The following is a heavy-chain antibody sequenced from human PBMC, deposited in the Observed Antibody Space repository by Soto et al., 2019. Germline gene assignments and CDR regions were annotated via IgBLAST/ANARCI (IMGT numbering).Heavy chain of an antibody. Sequence: QVQLVQSGAEVKKPGSSVKVSCKASGGTFSSYTISWVRQAPGQGLEWMGRIIPILGIANYAQKFQGRVTITADKSTSTAYMELSSLRSEDTAVYYCAREEDSGSYVRWFDPWGQGTLVTVSS. CDR3: AREEDSGSYVRWFDP. CDR2: IIPILGIA. V-gene: IGHV1-69*08. J-gene: IGHJ5*02. CDR1: GGTFSSYT. D-gene: IGHD1-26*01.